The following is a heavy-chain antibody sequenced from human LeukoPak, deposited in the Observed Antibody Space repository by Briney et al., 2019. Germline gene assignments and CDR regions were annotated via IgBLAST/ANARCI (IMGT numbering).Heavy chain of an antibody. J-gene: IGHJ4*02. CDR1: GGSISSYY. CDR2: IYTSGST. V-gene: IGHV4-4*07. D-gene: IGHD3-3*01. CDR3: AREFSWSGFFDY. Sequence: SETLSLTCTVSGGSISSYYWSWIRQPAGKGLEWIGRIYTSGSTNYNPSLKSRVTMSVDTSKNQSSLKLSSVTAADTAVYYCAREFSWSGFFDYWGQGTLVTVSS.